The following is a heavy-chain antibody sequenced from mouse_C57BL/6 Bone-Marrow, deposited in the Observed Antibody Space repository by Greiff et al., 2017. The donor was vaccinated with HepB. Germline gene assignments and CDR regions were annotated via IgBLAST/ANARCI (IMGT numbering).Heavy chain of an antibody. CDR1: GFTFSSYA. Sequence: EVMLVESGGGLVKPGGSLKLSCAASGFTFSSYAMSWVRQTPEKRLEWVATISDGGSYTYYPDNVKGRFTISRDNAKNNLYLQMSHLKSEDTAMYYCARDLGYYAMDYWGQGTSVTVSS. CDR2: ISDGGSYT. CDR3: ARDLGYYAMDY. D-gene: IGHD4-1*01. J-gene: IGHJ4*01. V-gene: IGHV5-4*01.